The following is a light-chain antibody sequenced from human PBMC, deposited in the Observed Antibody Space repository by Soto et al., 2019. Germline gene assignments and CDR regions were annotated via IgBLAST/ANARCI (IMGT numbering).Light chain of an antibody. V-gene: IGKV1-5*03. CDR2: KAS. CDR1: QSISSW. CDR3: QQYNSYPIT. Sequence: DIQMTQSPSTLSASVGDRVTITCRASQSISSWLAWYQQEPGKAPKILIYKASSLESGVPSRFSGSGSGTEFTLTISILQPDDFATYYCQQYNSYPITFGQGTRLEIK. J-gene: IGKJ5*01.